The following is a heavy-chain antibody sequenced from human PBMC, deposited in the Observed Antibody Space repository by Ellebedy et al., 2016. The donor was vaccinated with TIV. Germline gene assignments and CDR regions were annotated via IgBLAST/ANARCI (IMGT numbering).Heavy chain of an antibody. Sequence: PGGSLRLSCTGSGYTFINYWIGWVRQMPGKGLEWMGIISPADSDTRYSPSFQGQVTISADKSISTAYLQWSSLKASDTAMYYCARLAAGLYYYYYGMDVWGQGTAVTVSS. CDR1: GYTFINYW. CDR3: ARLAAGLYYYYYGMDV. D-gene: IGHD6-19*01. J-gene: IGHJ6*02. CDR2: ISPADSDT. V-gene: IGHV5-51*01.